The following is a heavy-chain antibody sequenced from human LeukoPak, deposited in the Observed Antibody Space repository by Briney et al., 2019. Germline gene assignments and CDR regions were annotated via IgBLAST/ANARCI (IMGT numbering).Heavy chain of an antibody. J-gene: IGHJ4*02. CDR3: ARRAAAGHGEDY. CDR1: GYSISSGHY. Sequence: SETLSLTCTVSGYSISSGHYWGWIRQPPGKGLEWIGSIYEGETTYYNPSLKTRLTISLDTSKNQFSLKLSSVTAADTAVYYCARRAAAGHGEDYWGQGTLVTVSS. V-gene: IGHV4-38-2*02. CDR2: IYEGETT. D-gene: IGHD6-13*01.